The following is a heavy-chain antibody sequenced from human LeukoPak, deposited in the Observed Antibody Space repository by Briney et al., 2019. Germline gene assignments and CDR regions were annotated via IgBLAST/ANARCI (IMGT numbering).Heavy chain of an antibody. CDR3: ARRPPALGAFDI. Sequence: SETLSLTCTVSGGSISRSSYYWGWICQPPGMGLQWIGSIYYSDCGKMYYNPSLKSRVTISADTSKNQFSLKVTSVTAADTAVYFCARRPPALGAFDIWGQGTMVSVSS. J-gene: IGHJ3*02. CDR2: IYYSDCGKM. CDR1: GGSISRSSYY. V-gene: IGHV4-39*01.